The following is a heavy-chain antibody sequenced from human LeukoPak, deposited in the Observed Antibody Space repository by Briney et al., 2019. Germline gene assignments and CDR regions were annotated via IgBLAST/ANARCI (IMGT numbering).Heavy chain of an antibody. V-gene: IGHV3-30*02. CDR1: GFTFRSYG. CDR2: IQYDGTNK. Sequence: GGSLRLSCAASGFTFRSYGMYWVRQAPGKGLEWVALIQYDGTNKYYADSVKGRFTISRDNSKNTLYLQMNSLRSEDTAVYYCASSTILGGVDYWGQGTLVTVSS. D-gene: IGHD5/OR15-5a*01. J-gene: IGHJ4*02. CDR3: ASSTILGGVDY.